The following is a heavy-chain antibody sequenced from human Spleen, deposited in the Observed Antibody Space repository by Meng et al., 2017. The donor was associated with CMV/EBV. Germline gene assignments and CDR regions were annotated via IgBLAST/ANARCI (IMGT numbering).Heavy chain of an antibody. D-gene: IGHD3-16*01. Sequence: GGSLRLSCAASGFTFSSYEMNWVRQAPGKGLEWISHISSSGSTTYYADSVKGRFTISRDNAKNSLYLQMNSLRVEDTAVYYCATGFWGVWGQGTTVTVSS. J-gene: IGHJ6*02. CDR2: ISSSGSTT. V-gene: IGHV3-48*03. CDR3: ATGFWGV. CDR1: GFTFSSYE.